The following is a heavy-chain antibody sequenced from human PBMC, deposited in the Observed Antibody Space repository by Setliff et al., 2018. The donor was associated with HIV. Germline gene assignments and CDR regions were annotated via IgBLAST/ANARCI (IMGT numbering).Heavy chain of an antibody. CDR1: GGSISSRY. CDR3: ATGIDNFWSGYVN. D-gene: IGHD3-3*01. CDR2: LYYNGNT. J-gene: IGHJ4*02. Sequence: KTSETLSLTCTVSGGSISSRYWSWIRLPPGKELEWIGTLYYNGNTNSNPSLKSRVTISGDTSKNLFSLKLTSVTPADTAVYYCATGIDNFWSGYVNWGQGAQVTVSS. V-gene: IGHV4-59*11.